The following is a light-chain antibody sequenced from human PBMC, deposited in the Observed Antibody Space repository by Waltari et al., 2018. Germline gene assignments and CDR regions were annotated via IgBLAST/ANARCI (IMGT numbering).Light chain of an antibody. Sequence: DIVMTQSPDSLAASLGDSATLTCTSSQTVLYSSNNRYSLAWFQQKPGQPPKLLIYWASTRESGVPDRFSGSGSGTDFTLTISSLQAEDVAVYYCQQFYSSPLTFGGGTKVEIK. V-gene: IGKV4-1*01. CDR3: QQFYSSPLT. CDR1: QTVLYSSNNRYS. J-gene: IGKJ4*01. CDR2: WAS.